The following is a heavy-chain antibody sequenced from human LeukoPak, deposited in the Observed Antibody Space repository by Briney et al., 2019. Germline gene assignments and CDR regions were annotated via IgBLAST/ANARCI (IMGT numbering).Heavy chain of an antibody. J-gene: IGHJ4*02. CDR1: GYTFTSFG. V-gene: IGHV1-2*02. Sequence: GASVRVSCKASGYTFTSFGISWVRQAPGQGLEWMGWINPNSGGTNYAQKFQGRVTMTRDTSISTAYMELSRLRSDDTAVYYCARGADWEPYYFDYWGQGTLVTVSS. CDR2: INPNSGGT. CDR3: ARGADWEPYYFDY. D-gene: IGHD1-26*01.